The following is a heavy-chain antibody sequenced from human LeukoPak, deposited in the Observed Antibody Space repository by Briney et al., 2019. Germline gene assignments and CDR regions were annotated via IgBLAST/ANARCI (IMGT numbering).Heavy chain of an antibody. CDR3: ARDTYDILTGYDGLDY. D-gene: IGHD3-9*01. CDR2: ISAYNGNT. Sequence: ASVKVSCKASGYTFTSYGISWVRQAPGQGLEWMGWISAYNGNTNYAQKLQGRVTMTTDTSTSTAYMELRSLRSDDTAVYYCARDTYDILTGYDGLDYWGQGTLVTVSS. V-gene: IGHV1-18*01. J-gene: IGHJ4*02. CDR1: GYTFTSYG.